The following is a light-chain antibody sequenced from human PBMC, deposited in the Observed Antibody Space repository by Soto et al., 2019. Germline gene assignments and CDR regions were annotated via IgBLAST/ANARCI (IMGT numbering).Light chain of an antibody. Sequence: EIVLTQSPGTLSLSPGERATLSCRASQSVNSNYLAWYQQKPGQAPRLLIYDASSRATGIPDRFSGSGSGTDFTLTISRLEPEDFAVHYWPQYGRSQTFGQGTKLGIK. CDR1: QSVNSNY. CDR3: PQYGRSQT. J-gene: IGKJ2*01. CDR2: DAS. V-gene: IGKV3-20*01.